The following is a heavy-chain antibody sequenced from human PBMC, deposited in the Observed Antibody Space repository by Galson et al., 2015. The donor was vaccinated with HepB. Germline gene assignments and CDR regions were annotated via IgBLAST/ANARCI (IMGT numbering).Heavy chain of an antibody. CDR3: ARGDGYNSPLTV. D-gene: IGHD5-24*01. Sequence: SVKVSCKGSGGAFNNYALNWVRQAPGQGLEWMGRIIPIFGVPNYAQEFQGRVTITADKSASTVYMDLTSLRSEDTAVYYCARGDGYNSPLTVWGQGTTVVISS. J-gene: IGHJ3*01. V-gene: IGHV1-69*04. CDR2: IIPIFGVP. CDR1: GGAFNNYA.